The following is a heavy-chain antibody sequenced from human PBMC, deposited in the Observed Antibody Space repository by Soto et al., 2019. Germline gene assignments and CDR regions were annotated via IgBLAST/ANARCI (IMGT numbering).Heavy chain of an antibody. CDR2: IYSGAST. V-gene: IGHV3-66*01. CDR1: GFTVSSNY. CDR3: ARVGPGYCSGGSCYGVYAFDI. J-gene: IGHJ3*02. D-gene: IGHD2-15*01. Sequence: GGSLRLSCAASGFTVSSNYMSWVRQAPGKGLEWVSVIYSGASTYYADSVKGRFTISRDNSKNTLYLQMNSLRAEDTAVYYCARVGPGYCSGGSCYGVYAFDIWGQGTMVTVSS.